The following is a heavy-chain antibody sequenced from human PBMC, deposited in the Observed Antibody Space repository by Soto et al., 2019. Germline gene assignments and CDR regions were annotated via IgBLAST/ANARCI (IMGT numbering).Heavy chain of an antibody. Sequence: EVQLLESGGDLVQPGGSLRLSCAASGITLSSYAMSWVRQAPGKGPEGVSGISASGGRTSYADSVKGRFTISRDNSKNTLYLQMNSLRADDTAVYHCAKGQNSGTYRFYFDYWGQGALVTVSS. V-gene: IGHV3-23*01. J-gene: IGHJ4*02. CDR2: ISASGGRT. D-gene: IGHD1-26*01. CDR1: GITLSSYA. CDR3: AKGQNSGTYRFYFDY.